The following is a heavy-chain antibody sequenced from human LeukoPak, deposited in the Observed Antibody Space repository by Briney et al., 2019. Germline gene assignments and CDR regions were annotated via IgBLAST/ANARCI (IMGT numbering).Heavy chain of an antibody. J-gene: IGHJ4*02. CDR1: GGTFSSYA. D-gene: IGHD3-22*01. CDR3: ARMGYYYEEIDY. V-gene: IGHV1-69*06. CDR2: IIPIFGTA. Sequence: ASVKVSCKASGGTFSSYAISWVRQAPGQGLEWMGGIIPIFGTANYAQKFQGRVTITADKSTSTAYMELSSLRSEDTAVYYCARMGYYYEEIDYWGQGTLVTVSS.